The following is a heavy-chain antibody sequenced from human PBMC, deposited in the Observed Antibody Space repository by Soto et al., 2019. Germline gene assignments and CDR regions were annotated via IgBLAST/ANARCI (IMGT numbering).Heavy chain of an antibody. CDR1: GYSFTNYW. J-gene: IGHJ6*02. D-gene: IGHD5-12*01. V-gene: IGHV5-51*01. CDR2: IHPGDSDT. Sequence: GESLKISCQGSGYSFTNYWVGWVRQIPGRGLEWMGIIHPGDSDTRYSPFFQGQVTISADKSISTAYLQWSSLKASDTAMYYCARHIRIRGYSGYDYYYYGMDVWGQGTTVTVSS. CDR3: ARHIRIRGYSGYDYYYYGMDV.